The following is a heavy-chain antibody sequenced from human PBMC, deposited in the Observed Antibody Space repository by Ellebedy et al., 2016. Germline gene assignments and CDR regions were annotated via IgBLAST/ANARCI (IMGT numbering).Heavy chain of an antibody. CDR2: ISGSGGST. Sequence: GGSLRLXCAASGFTFSSYAMSWVRQAPGKGLEWVSAISGSGGSTYYADSVKGRFTMSRDNSNNTVFLQMNSLRVADTAVYYCAKGEYDFCLNYWGQGTLVTVSS. CDR3: AKGEYDFCLNY. J-gene: IGHJ4*02. D-gene: IGHD3-3*01. V-gene: IGHV3-23*01. CDR1: GFTFSSYA.